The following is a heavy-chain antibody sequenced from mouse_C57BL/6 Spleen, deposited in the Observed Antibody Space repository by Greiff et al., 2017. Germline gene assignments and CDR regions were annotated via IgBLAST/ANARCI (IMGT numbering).Heavy chain of an antibody. CDR3: ARGYYGSWFAY. CDR2: INPNNGGT. Sequence: VHVKQSGPELVKPGASVKIPCKASGYTFTDYNMDWVKQSHGKSLEWIGDINPNNGGTIYNQKFKGKATLTVDKSSSTAYMELRSLTSEDTAVYYCARGYYGSWFAYWGQGTLVTVSA. J-gene: IGHJ3*01. D-gene: IGHD1-2*01. CDR1: GYTFTDYN. V-gene: IGHV1-18*01.